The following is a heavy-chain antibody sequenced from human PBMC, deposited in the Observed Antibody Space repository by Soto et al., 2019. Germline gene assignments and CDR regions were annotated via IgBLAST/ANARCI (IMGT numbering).Heavy chain of an antibody. CDR3: ARGPGYYFDY. J-gene: IGHJ4*02. Sequence: LRLSCAGAGFTFSSYAMHWVRQAPGKGLEYVSAISSNGGSTYYANSVKGRFTISRDNSKNTLYLQMGSLRAEDMAVYYCARGPGYYFDYWGQGTLVTVSS. CDR2: ISSNGGST. V-gene: IGHV3-64*01. CDR1: GFTFSSYA.